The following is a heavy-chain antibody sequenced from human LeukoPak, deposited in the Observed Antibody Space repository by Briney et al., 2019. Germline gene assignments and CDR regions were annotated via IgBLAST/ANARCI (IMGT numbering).Heavy chain of an antibody. J-gene: IGHJ4*02. V-gene: IGHV3-30-3*01. D-gene: IGHD2-21*01. Sequence: GGSLRLSCAASGFTFSSYAMHWVRQAPGKGLEWVAVISYDGSNKYYADSVKGRFTISRDNSKNTPYLQMNSLRAEDTAVYYCARDIASGFAYWGQGTLVTVSS. CDR1: GFTFSSYA. CDR2: ISYDGSNK. CDR3: ARDIASGFAY.